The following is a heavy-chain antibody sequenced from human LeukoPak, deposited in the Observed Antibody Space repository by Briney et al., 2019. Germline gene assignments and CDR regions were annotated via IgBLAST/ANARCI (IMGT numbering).Heavy chain of an antibody. V-gene: IGHV3-21*01. CDR3: AMGLLLWFGGFN. CDR1: GFTFSSYS. J-gene: IGHJ4*02. D-gene: IGHD3-10*01. CDR2: INILSNYI. Sequence: GGSLRLSCAASGFTFSSYSMNWVRQAPGKGLEWVSSINILSNYIYYADSVKGRFTISRDNAKNSLYLQMNSLRAEDTAVYYCAMGLLLWFGGFNWGQGTLVTVSS.